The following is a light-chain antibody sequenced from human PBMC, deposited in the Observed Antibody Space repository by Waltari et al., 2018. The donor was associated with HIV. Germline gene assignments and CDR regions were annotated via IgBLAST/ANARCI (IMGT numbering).Light chain of an antibody. V-gene: IGKV3-15*01. Sequence: EIVMTQSPATLSVSPGETATLSCRASQSISSNLAWYQQKPGQAPRLLIYGASTRATGGPARFSGSGSGTEFTLTISSLQSEDFAVYYCQQYNTWPPAFGQGTKVEIK. CDR2: GAS. J-gene: IGKJ1*01. CDR3: QQYNTWPPA. CDR1: QSISSN.